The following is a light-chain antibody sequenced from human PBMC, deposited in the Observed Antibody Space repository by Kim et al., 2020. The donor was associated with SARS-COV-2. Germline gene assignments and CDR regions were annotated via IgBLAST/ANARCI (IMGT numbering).Light chain of an antibody. CDR2: DKN. Sequence: VAGGQTVRIRGKGNSRRSYEATWHQKKPGQAPILVIYDKNNRPSGTPDRFAGYSAGNTASLTIGGNEAGEEDDYCCNPRDSNDNVVFGGGTQLTVL. CDR1: SRRSYE. J-gene: IGLJ2*01. CDR3: NPRDSNDNVV. V-gene: IGLV3-19*01.